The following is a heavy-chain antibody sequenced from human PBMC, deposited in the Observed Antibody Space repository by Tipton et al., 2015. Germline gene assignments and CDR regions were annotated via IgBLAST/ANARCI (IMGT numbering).Heavy chain of an antibody. Sequence: TLSLTCTVSGASLSNYYWNWIRQPPGKGLEWIGYIYSSGSTNYAPSLESRVTMSIDTSKNQFSLKVSSVTAADTAVYFCARFRFQNEFEIDHWGQGTLVTVSS. CDR1: GASLSNYY. D-gene: IGHD3-3*01. J-gene: IGHJ4*02. CDR2: IYSSGST. V-gene: IGHV4-59*12. CDR3: ARFRFQNEFEIDH.